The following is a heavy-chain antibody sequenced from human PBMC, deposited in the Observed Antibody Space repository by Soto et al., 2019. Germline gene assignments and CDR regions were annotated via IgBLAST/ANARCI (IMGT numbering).Heavy chain of an antibody. CDR1: GGSFSGYY. D-gene: IGHD6-13*01. V-gene: IGHV4-34*01. CDR3: ARGNSVGTYYYYGMDV. J-gene: IGHJ6*02. Sequence: PSETLSLTCAVHGGSFSGYYWSWIRQPPGKGLEWIGEINHSGSTNYNPSLKSRVTISVDTSKNQFSLKLSSVTAADTAVYYCARGNSVGTYYYYGMDVWGQGTTVIVSS. CDR2: INHSGST.